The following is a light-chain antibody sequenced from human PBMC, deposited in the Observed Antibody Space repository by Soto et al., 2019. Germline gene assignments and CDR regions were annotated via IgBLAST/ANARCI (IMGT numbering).Light chain of an antibody. J-gene: IGKJ1*01. V-gene: IGKV1-39*01. Sequence: DIQMTQSPSSLSASVGDRVTITCRASQSISSHLNWYQQRPGKAPNLLIYAASSLQSGVPSRFSGRASGTDFTLTISSLQPEDFATYYCQQTYNTPLTFGQGTKVEIK. CDR2: AAS. CDR3: QQTYNTPLT. CDR1: QSISSH.